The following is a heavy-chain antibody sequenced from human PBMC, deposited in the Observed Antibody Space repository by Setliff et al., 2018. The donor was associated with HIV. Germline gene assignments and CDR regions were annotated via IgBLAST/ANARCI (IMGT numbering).Heavy chain of an antibody. CDR3: AKVPGVWFGELLPYYYYYYMDV. V-gene: IGHV3-48*04. Sequence: ESLRLSCTASGFTFRDYSMNWVRQAPGKGLEWVSYISRDGNTIYYADSVKGRFTISRDNAKNTLYLQMNSLRAEDTAVYYCAKVPGVWFGELLPYYYYYYMDVWGKGTTVTVSS. D-gene: IGHD3-10*01. CDR1: GFTFRDYS. CDR2: ISRDGNTI. J-gene: IGHJ6*03.